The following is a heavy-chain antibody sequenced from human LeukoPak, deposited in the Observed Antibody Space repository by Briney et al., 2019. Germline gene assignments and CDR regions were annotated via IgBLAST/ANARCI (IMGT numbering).Heavy chain of an antibody. CDR2: IYYSGST. D-gene: IGHD1-26*01. CDR1: GGSISSYY. V-gene: IGHV4-59*01. J-gene: IGHJ4*02. CDR3: ARDREGGSGFGY. Sequence: SETLSLTCTVSGGSISSYYWSWIRQPPGKGLEWIGYIYYSGSTNYNPSLKSRVTISVDTSKNRFSLKLSSVTAADTAVYYCARDREGGSGFGYWGQGTLVTVSS.